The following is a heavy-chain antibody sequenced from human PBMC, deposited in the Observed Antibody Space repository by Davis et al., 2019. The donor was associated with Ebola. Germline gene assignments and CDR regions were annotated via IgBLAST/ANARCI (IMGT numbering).Heavy chain of an antibody. D-gene: IGHD6-13*01. CDR1: GGTFSSYA. V-gene: IGHV1-46*01. J-gene: IGHJ4*02. Sequence: AASVKVSCKASGGTFSSYAISWVRQAPGQGLEWMGIINPSGGTTTYAQKFQGRVTMTRDTSTNTLYMELSSLTSGDTAVYYCARETDRIAAAGIDYWGQGTLVTVSS. CDR3: ARETDRIAAAGIDY. CDR2: INPSGGTT.